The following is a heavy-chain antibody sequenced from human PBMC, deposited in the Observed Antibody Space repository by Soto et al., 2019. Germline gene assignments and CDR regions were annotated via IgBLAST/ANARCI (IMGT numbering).Heavy chain of an antibody. CDR3: ARHRGYSGSDYFDY. D-gene: IGHD5-12*01. V-gene: IGHV4-31*03. Sequence: QVQLQESGPGLVKPSQTLSLTCTVSGGSISSGGYYWSWIRQHPGKGLEWIGYIYHSGTTYYNPSLKSRVTISVDTSKNQFSLKMSSVTAADTAVYYCARHRGYSGSDYFDYWGQGTLVTVSS. CDR2: IYHSGTT. J-gene: IGHJ4*02. CDR1: GGSISSGGYY.